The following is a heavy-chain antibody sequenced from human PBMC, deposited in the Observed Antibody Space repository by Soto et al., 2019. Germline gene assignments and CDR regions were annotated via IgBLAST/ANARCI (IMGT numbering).Heavy chain of an antibody. V-gene: IGHV4-31*03. D-gene: IGHD3-22*01. CDR2: TYYSGST. CDR1: GGSMRSGGHY. J-gene: IGHJ5*02. Sequence: QVQLQESGPGLVKPSQTLSLTCTVSGGSMRSGGHYWSWIRQHPGKGLEWIGNTYYSGSTYYNPXLKSRVTISVDXSXNXXYLKLSSVTAADTAVYYCARDQNYYDSSGSVGFDPWGQGTLVTVSS. CDR3: ARDQNYYDSSGSVGFDP.